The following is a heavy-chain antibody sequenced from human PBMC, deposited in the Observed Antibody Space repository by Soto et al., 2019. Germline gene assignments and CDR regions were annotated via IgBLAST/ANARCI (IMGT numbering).Heavy chain of an antibody. CDR1: GYTFTSYD. J-gene: IGHJ6*02. CDR3: ARGGRGYYDSSGPPRGYGMDV. CDR2: MNPNSGNT. Sequence: ASVKVSCKASGYTFTSYDINWVRQATGQGLEWMGWMNPNSGNTGYAQKFQGRVTMTRNTSISTAYMELSSLGSEDTAVYYCARGGRGYYDSSGPPRGYGMDVWGQGTTVTVSS. D-gene: IGHD3-22*01. V-gene: IGHV1-8*01.